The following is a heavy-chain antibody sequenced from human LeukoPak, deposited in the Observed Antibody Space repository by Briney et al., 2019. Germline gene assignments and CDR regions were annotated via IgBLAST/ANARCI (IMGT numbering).Heavy chain of an antibody. J-gene: IGHJ4*02. Sequence: KVSCKGSRYSFTSYWIGWVRQMPGKGLEWMGIIYPGDSDTRYSPSFQGQVTISADKSISTAYLQWSSLKASDTAMYYCNLQSGSDNFDYWGQGTLVTVSS. D-gene: IGHD4-11*01. CDR3: NLQSGSDNFDY. CDR2: IYPGDSDT. CDR1: RYSFTSYW. V-gene: IGHV5-51*01.